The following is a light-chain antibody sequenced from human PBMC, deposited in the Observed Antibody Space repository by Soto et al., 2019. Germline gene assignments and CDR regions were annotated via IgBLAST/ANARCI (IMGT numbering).Light chain of an antibody. Sequence: QSALTQPPSVSGAPGQRVTISCAGSTSNLGSGYDVHWYQQLPGAAPKLLIYGFFNRPSGIPDRFSGSRSGTPASLVITGLQAEDEADYYCQSFDSSLSGYVFGTGTKLTVL. CDR2: GFF. CDR3: QSFDSSLSGYV. J-gene: IGLJ1*01. V-gene: IGLV1-40*01. CDR1: TSNLGSGYD.